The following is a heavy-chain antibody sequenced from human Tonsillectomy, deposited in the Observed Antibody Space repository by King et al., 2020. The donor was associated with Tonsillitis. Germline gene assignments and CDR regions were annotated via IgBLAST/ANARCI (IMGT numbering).Heavy chain of an antibody. CDR2: TYYRSKWYN. V-gene: IGHV6-1*01. D-gene: IGHD3-22*01. CDR1: GDSVSSNSAA. Sequence: VQLQQSGPGLVKPSQTLSLTCAISGDSVSSNSAAWNWIRQSPSRGLEWLGRTYYRSKWYNDYAVSVKSRITINPDTSKNQFSLQLNSVTTEDTAVYYCARVNYYDSSGYYFGEGGGFDYWGQGTLVTVSS. J-gene: IGHJ4*02. CDR3: ARVNYYDSSGYYFGEGGGFDY.